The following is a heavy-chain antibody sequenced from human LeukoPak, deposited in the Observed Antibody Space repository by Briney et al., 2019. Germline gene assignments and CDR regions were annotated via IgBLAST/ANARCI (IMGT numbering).Heavy chain of an antibody. V-gene: IGHV1-24*01. CDR1: GYTLTELS. CDR3: ATPKPGDSHAFDI. D-gene: IGHD4-17*01. CDR2: FDPEDGET. Sequence: ASVKISCKVSGYTLTELSMHWVRQAPGKGLEWMGGFDPEDGETIYAQKFQGRVTMTEDTSTDTAYVELSSLRSEDTAVYYCATPKPGDSHAFDIWGQGTMVTVSS. J-gene: IGHJ3*02.